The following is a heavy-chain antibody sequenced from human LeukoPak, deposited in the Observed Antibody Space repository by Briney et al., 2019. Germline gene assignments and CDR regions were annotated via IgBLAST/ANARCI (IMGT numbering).Heavy chain of an antibody. Sequence: PGGSLTLPCAAWGFTFYDYGMSWVRHAPGKGLEGVSGINWHGGSTGYADSVKGRFTISRDNAKNSLYLQMNSLRAEDTALYYCARIKGSYYFDYWGQGTLVTVSS. J-gene: IGHJ4*02. CDR3: ARIKGSYYFDY. CDR1: GFTFYDYG. CDR2: INWHGGST. V-gene: IGHV3-20*04. D-gene: IGHD1-26*01.